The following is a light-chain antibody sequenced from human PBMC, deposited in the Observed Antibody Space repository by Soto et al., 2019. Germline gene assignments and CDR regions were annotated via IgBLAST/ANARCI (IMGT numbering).Light chain of an antibody. CDR2: AAT. J-gene: IGKJ4*01. V-gene: IGKV1D-12*01. Sequence: DIQTTQSPSSLSASVGDRVTITCRAHESVGNWLAWYQQKPGKAPKLLIYAATTLQSGVPSRFSGSRSGTVFSLTVSSLQPEDFATYYCQQANSFPLSFGGGTKVDIK. CDR1: ESVGNW. CDR3: QQANSFPLS.